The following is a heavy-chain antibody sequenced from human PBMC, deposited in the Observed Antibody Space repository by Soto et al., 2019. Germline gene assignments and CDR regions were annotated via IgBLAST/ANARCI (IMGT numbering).Heavy chain of an antibody. CDR1: GFTFSNYW. J-gene: IGHJ4*02. CDR2: IKQDGSEI. CDR3: ARAVAGFDY. D-gene: IGHD6-19*01. V-gene: IGHV3-7*01. Sequence: GWSLRLSWAASGFTFSNYWMSWVRQAPGKGLEWVANIKQDGSEIYYVDSVKGRFTISRDNAKNSVYLQMNSLRAEDTAVYYCARAVAGFDYWGQGTLVTVSS.